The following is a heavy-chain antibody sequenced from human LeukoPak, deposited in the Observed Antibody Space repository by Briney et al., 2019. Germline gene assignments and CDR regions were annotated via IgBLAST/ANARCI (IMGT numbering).Heavy chain of an antibody. V-gene: IGHV3-30*18. CDR2: ISYDGTYK. CDR3: AKDLRWRVATILPAIDS. D-gene: IGHD5-12*01. Sequence: PGGSLRLSCAASGFGFSYYYMHWVRQAPGKGLQWVAVISYDGTYKYYEDSVKGRFTISRDSSKNTLFLQMNSLRTEDTAVYYCAKDLRWRVATILPAIDSWGQGALVTVSS. J-gene: IGHJ4*02. CDR1: GFGFSYYY.